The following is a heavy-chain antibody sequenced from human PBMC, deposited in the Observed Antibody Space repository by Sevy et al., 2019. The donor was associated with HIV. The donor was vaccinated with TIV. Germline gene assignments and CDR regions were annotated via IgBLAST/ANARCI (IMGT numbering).Heavy chain of an antibody. J-gene: IGHJ6*02. CDR1: GGSFSGYY. CDR3: ARGGRRGPAALYYYYGMDV. Sequence: SETLSLTCAVYGGSFSGYYWSWIRQPPGKGLEWIGEINHSGSTNYNPSLKSRVTISVDTSKNQFSLKLSSVTAADTAVYYCARGGRRGPAALYYYYGMDVWGQGTSVTVSS. D-gene: IGHD2-2*01. V-gene: IGHV4-34*01. CDR2: INHSGST.